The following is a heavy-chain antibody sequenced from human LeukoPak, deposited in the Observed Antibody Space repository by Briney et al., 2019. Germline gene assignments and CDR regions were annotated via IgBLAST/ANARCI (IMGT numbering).Heavy chain of an antibody. CDR3: ARDPGPRGVRGVN. V-gene: IGHV4-38-2*02. CDR2: IYHSGST. Sequence: SETLSLTCTVSGYSISSGYYWGWLRQPPGKGLEWIGSIYHSGSTYYNPSLKSRVTISVDTSKNQFSLKLSSVTAADTAVYYCARDPGPRGVRGVNWGQGTLVTVSS. CDR1: GYSISSGYY. D-gene: IGHD3-10*01. J-gene: IGHJ4*02.